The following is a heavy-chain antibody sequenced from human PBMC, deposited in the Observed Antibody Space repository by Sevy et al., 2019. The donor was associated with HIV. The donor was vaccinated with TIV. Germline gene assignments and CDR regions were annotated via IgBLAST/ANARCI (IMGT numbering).Heavy chain of an antibody. J-gene: IGHJ6*03. CDR2: INSDGSIT. V-gene: IGHV3-74*01. CDR3: VYYAFCSGSSEYYMDV. Sequence: GGSLRLSCAASGFTFTNYWMHWVRQAPGKGLVWGSRINSDGSITTYADSVKRRFTISRDNAKNTLYLQMNSLRAEDTAVYYCVYYAFCSGSSEYYMDVWGKGTTVTVSS. D-gene: IGHD3-3*01. CDR1: GFTFTNYW.